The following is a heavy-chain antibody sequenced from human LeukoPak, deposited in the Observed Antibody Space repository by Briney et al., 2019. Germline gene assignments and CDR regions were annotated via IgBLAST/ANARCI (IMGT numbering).Heavy chain of an antibody. CDR2: ISPNSGGT. V-gene: IGHV1-2*02. CDR1: GYTFTGYY. Sequence: ASVKVSCKASGYTFTGYYMHWVRQAPGQGLEWMGWISPNSGGTNFAQKFQGRVTMTRDTSISTAYMELSRLRSDDTALYYCARVIASGWPFDYWGQGTLVTVSS. CDR3: ARVIASGWPFDY. J-gene: IGHJ4*02. D-gene: IGHD6-19*01.